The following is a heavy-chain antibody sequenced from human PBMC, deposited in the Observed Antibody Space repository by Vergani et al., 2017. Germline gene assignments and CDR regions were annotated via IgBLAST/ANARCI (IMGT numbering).Heavy chain of an antibody. CDR2: ISSSGSP. CDR1: GDSISRSHYY. Sequence: QLQLQESGPGLVKPSETLSLSCRVSGDSISRSHYYWGFIRQPPGKSLEWIGSISSSGSPYYNPTLKSRLAFSVATSKNLFSLRLNSVTATDTGMYYCARPVGPSAIADGYHVWGQGTMVTVS. CDR3: ARPVGPSAIADGYHV. J-gene: IGHJ3*01. V-gene: IGHV4-39*02. D-gene: IGHD3-10*01.